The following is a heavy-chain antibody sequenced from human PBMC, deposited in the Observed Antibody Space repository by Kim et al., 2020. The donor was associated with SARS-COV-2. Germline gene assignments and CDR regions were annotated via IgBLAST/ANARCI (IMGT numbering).Heavy chain of an antibody. V-gene: IGHV7-4-1*02. CDR2: INTNTGNP. J-gene: IGHJ1*01. Sequence: ASVKVSCKASGYTFTSYAMNWVRQAPGQGLEWMGWINTNTGNPTYAQGFTGRFVFSLDTSVSTAYLQISSLKAEDTAVYYCARDPLRGPFEYCSSTSCPLFHWGQGTLVTVSS. CDR3: ARDPLRGPFEYCSSTSCPLFH. CDR1: GYTFTSYA. D-gene: IGHD2-2*01.